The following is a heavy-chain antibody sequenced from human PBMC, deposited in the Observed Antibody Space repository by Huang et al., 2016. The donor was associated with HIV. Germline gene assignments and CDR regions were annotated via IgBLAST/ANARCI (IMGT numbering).Heavy chain of an antibody. CDR2: IIPVFGTT. CDR1: GGTINSFA. Sequence: QVQLVQSGAEVKKPGSSVKVSCQVSGGTINSFAVSWVRQAPGQGLEWMGGIIPVFGTTTYSQKCQGRVAMSADKSANIVYMELSSLRSEDTAKYYCARDDKDDNSGFYYRYGMDVWGQGTTVTVSS. V-gene: IGHV1-69*06. CDR3: ARDDKDDNSGFYYRYGMDV. D-gene: IGHD3-22*01. J-gene: IGHJ6*02.